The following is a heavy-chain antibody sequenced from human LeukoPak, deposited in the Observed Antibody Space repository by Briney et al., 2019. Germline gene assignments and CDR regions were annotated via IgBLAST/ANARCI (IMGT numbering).Heavy chain of an antibody. Sequence: GGSLRLSCSASGFTFSTSAMSWVRQAPGKALEWVSSINPRSNFIDYAGSVRGRFTISRDNARNSLYLQMNSLIAEDTAVYYCATSGRPQDSSGYYYYAYWGQGTLVTVSS. D-gene: IGHD3-22*01. CDR3: ATSGRPQDSSGYYYYAY. V-gene: IGHV3-21*06. J-gene: IGHJ4*02. CDR1: GFTFSTSA. CDR2: INPRSNFI.